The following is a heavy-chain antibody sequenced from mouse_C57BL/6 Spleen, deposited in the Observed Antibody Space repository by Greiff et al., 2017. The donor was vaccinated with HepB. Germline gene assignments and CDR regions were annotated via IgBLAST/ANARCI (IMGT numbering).Heavy chain of an antibody. D-gene: IGHD1-1*01. CDR1: GYTFTSYW. Sequence: QVQLQQPGAELVKPGASVKMSCKASGYTFTSYWITWVKQRPGQGLEWIGDIYPGSGSTNYNEKFKSKATLTVDTSSSTAYMQLSSLTSEDSAVYYCARSPITTVEYAMDYWGQGTSVTVSS. V-gene: IGHV1-55*01. CDR3: ARSPITTVEYAMDY. CDR2: IYPGSGST. J-gene: IGHJ4*01.